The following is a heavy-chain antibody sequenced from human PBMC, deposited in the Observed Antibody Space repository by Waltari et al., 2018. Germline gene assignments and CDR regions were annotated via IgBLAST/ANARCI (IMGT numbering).Heavy chain of an antibody. CDR2: ISGSGGST. V-gene: IGHV3-23*04. Sequence: EVQLVESGGGLVQPGGSLRLSCAASGFTFSSYAMSWVRQAPGKGLEWVSAISGSGGSTYYADSVKGRFTISRDNSKNTLYLQMNSLRAEDTAVYYCAKDNMDYDFWSGYGVPLILPYYYYGMDVWGQGTTVTVSS. J-gene: IGHJ6*02. CDR1: GFTFSSYA. CDR3: AKDNMDYDFWSGYGVPLILPYYYYGMDV. D-gene: IGHD3-3*01.